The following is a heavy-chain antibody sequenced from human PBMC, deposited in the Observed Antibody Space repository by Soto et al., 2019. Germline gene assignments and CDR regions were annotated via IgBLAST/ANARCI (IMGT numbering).Heavy chain of an antibody. CDR2: IIPIFDTA. CDR1: GGTFSSYA. J-gene: IGHJ5*02. V-gene: IGHV1-69*01. Sequence: QVQLVQSGAEVKKPGSSVKVSCKASGGTFSSYAISWVRQAPGQGLEWMGGIIPIFDTANYAQKFQGRVTITADESTSTAYMELSSLRSEDTAVYYCARDGPGYCSSTSCYTLYNWFDPWGQGTLVTVSS. D-gene: IGHD2-2*02. CDR3: ARDGPGYCSSTSCYTLYNWFDP.